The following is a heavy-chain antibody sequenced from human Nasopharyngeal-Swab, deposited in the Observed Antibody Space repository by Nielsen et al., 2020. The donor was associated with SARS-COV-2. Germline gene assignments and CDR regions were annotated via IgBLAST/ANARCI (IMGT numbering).Heavy chain of an antibody. D-gene: IGHD3-22*01. Sequence: WIRQPPGKGLEWIGYIYYSGSTHYNPSLKSRVTISVDTSKNQFSLKLSSVTAADTAVYYCARGFIGAYYDSNLDVWGKGTTVTVSS. V-gene: IGHV4-31*02. CDR2: IYYSGST. J-gene: IGHJ6*04. CDR3: ARGFIGAYYDSNLDV.